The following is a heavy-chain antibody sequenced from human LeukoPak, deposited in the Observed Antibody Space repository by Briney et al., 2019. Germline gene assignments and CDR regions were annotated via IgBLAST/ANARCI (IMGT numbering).Heavy chain of an antibody. CDR2: ISGSGGST. D-gene: IGHD3-10*01. CDR3: AKRGVVIRVILVGFHKEAYYFDS. J-gene: IGHJ4*02. Sequence: GGSLRLSCAASEFTFSSYWMHWVRQAPGKGLEWVAGISGSGGSTNYADSVKGRFTISRDNPKNTLFLQMKSLRAEDTAVYFCAKRGVVIRVILVGFHKEAYYFDSWGQGALVTVSS. V-gene: IGHV3-23*01. CDR1: EFTFSSYW.